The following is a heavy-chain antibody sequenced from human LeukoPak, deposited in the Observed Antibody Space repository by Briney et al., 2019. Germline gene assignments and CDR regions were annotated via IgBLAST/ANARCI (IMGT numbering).Heavy chain of an antibody. CDR2: ISGSGGST. CDR1: GFTFSSYD. J-gene: IGHJ4*02. D-gene: IGHD3-10*01. Sequence: GGSLRLSCAASGFTFSSYDMRWARQAPGKGLEWVSAISGSGGSTYYADSVKGRFTISRHNSKNTLHQQMNSLRAEDTAVYYGGKYEAGYYGSVTFDYWGQGTLVTVSS. CDR3: GKYEAGYYGSVTFDY. V-gene: IGHV3-23*01.